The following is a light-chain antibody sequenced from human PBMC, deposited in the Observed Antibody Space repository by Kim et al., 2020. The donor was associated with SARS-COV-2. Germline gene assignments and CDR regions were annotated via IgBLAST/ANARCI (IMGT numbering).Light chain of an antibody. CDR2: GAS. CDR3: QQTYGTPFT. V-gene: IGKV1-39*01. Sequence: SASIGDSVTISCRASQPISMFLNWYQQKPGKAPKVLVYGASSLQGGVPSRFSGSGSGTEFTLTINSLQPEDYGSYHCQQTYGTPFTFGGGTKLEI. CDR1: QPISMF. J-gene: IGKJ4*01.